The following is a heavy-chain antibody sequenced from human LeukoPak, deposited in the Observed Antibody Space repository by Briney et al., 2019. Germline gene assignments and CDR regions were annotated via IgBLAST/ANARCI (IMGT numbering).Heavy chain of an antibody. CDR3: AKGKDGRGDWFDP. J-gene: IGHJ5*02. CDR1: GFTFDGYA. D-gene: IGHD1-26*01. Sequence: GGSLRLSCAASGFTFDGYAMHWVRQAPGKGLEWVSGISWNSGSIGYADSVKGRFTISRDNAKNSLYLQMNSLRAEDTALYYCAKGKDGRGDWFDPWGQGTLVTVSS. V-gene: IGHV3-9*01. CDR2: ISWNSGSI.